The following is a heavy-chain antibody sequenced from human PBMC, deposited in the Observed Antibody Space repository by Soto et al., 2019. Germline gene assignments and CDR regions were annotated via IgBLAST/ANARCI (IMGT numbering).Heavy chain of an antibody. Sequence: QVQLQESGPGLVRPSQTLSLTCTVSNGSIDNTVFFWNWIRQHPGRALEWIGYISYSGKTFYNPSLQSRVSMSLDTSTNQFSLKLSSVTAADTAVYFCARHLSGDYPNANWFDPWGQGTLVTVSS. D-gene: IGHD4-17*01. CDR1: NGSIDNTVFF. J-gene: IGHJ5*02. V-gene: IGHV4-31*03. CDR2: ISYSGKT. CDR3: ARHLSGDYPNANWFDP.